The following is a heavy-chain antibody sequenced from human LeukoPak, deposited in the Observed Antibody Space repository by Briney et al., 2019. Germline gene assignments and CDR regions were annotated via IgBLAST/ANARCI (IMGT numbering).Heavy chain of an antibody. CDR3: ARSPLEYDFWSGRHYYFDY. D-gene: IGHD3-3*01. CDR1: GGPISSGNYF. V-gene: IGHV4-61*02. J-gene: IGHJ4*02. CDR2: IYTSGST. Sequence: SETLSLTCSVYGGPISSGNYFWSWIRQPAGKGLEWIGRIYTSGSTNYNPSLKSRVTISVDTSQHQFSLKPSSVTAADTAVYYCARSPLEYDFWSGRHYYFDYWGQGTLVTVSS.